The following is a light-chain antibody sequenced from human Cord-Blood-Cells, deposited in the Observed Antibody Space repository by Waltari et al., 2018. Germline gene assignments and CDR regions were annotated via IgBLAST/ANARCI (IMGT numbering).Light chain of an antibody. J-gene: IGKJ4*01. V-gene: IGKV1-39*01. CDR1: QSISSY. Sequence: DIQMTQSPSSLSASVGDRXTXTCRASQSISSYLNWYQQKPGKAPKLLIYAASSLQSGVPSRFSGSGSGTDFTLTISSLQPEDFATYYCQQSYSTPPTFGGGTKVEIK. CDR3: QQSYSTPPT. CDR2: AAS.